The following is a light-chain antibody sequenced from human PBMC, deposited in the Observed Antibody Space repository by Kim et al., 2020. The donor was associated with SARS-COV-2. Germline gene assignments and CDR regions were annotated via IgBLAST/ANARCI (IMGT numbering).Light chain of an antibody. CDR1: SSDVGGYNY. CDR2: DVT. CDR3: SSYTSSSTLAGVI. Sequence: IPISCTGTSSDVGGYNYVSWYQQHPGKAPKLMIYDVTNRPSGVSNRFSGSKSGNTASLTISGLQAEDEADYYCSSYTSSSTLAGVIFGGGTQLTVL. V-gene: IGLV2-14*03. J-gene: IGLJ2*01.